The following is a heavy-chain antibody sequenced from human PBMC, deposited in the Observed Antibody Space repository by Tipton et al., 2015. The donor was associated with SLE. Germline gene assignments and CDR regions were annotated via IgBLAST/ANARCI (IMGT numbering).Heavy chain of an antibody. V-gene: IGHV1-18*01. J-gene: IGHJ4*02. D-gene: IGHD2-15*01. Sequence: QSGAEVKKPGASVKVSCKASGYTFTSYGISWVRQAPGQGLEWMGWISAYNGNTTYAQKLQGRVTMTTDTSTSTAYMELRSLRSDDTAVYYCARGGVVVVVAATRYFDYWGQGTLVTVSS. CDR3: ARGGVVVVVAATRYFDY. CDR2: ISAYNGNT. CDR1: GYTFTSYG.